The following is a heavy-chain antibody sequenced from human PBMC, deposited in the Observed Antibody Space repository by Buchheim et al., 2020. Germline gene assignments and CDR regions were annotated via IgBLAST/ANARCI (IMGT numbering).Heavy chain of an antibody. Sequence: EVQLLESGGGLVQPGGSLRLSCAVSGFTFSSYAMSWVRQAPGTGLEWVSVISSSGGSTFYADSVKGRFTISRDNSKNTLYLQMNSLRAEDTAVYYCAKDRYSSSWELFDYWGQGTL. CDR1: GFTFSSYA. J-gene: IGHJ4*02. CDR2: ISSSGGST. V-gene: IGHV3-23*01. D-gene: IGHD6-13*01. CDR3: AKDRYSSSWELFDY.